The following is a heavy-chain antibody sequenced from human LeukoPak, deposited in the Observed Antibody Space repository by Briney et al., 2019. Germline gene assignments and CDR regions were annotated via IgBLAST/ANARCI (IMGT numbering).Heavy chain of an antibody. CDR2: ISPDGSTT. D-gene: IGHD3-16*02. J-gene: IGHJ4*02. V-gene: IGHV3-74*01. CDR3: ARSRLGFELRLGELSLPNY. Sequence: HPGGSLRLSCAASGFTFRTYWMHWVRQPPGKGLVWVSRISPDGSTTTYADSVKGRFTISRDNSKNTVFLQMNSLRAEDTAVYYCARSRLGFELRLGELSLPNYWGQGTLVTVSS. CDR1: GFTFRTYW.